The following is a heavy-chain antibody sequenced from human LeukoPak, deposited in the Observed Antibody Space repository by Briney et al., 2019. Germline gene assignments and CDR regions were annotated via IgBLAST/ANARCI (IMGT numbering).Heavy chain of an antibody. J-gene: IGHJ4*02. Sequence: GSLRLSCAASGFTFSSYTMSWVRQAPGKGLEWVSTITTSDGNTYYADSVKGRFTVSRDNSKNTLYLQMNSLRAEDTAVYYCAKDGGLWVSAHWGDSWGRGTLVTVSS. CDR1: GFTFSSYT. CDR2: ITTSDGNT. V-gene: IGHV3-23*01. D-gene: IGHD7-27*01. CDR3: AKDGGLWVSAHWGDS.